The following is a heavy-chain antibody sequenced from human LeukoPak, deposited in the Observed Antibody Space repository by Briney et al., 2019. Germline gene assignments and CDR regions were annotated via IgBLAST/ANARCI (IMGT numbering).Heavy chain of an antibody. CDR1: GFTFSNYW. Sequence: GGSLRLSCAASGFTFSNYWMSWVRQAPGKGLEFVAHINRDATFTSYADPVRGRFTISRDNADNSLFLQMSSLRDGDTAVYYCARDLDWAFDYWGQGTLVAVSS. CDR2: INRDATFT. V-gene: IGHV3-48*02. CDR3: ARDLDWAFDY. D-gene: IGHD3-3*01. J-gene: IGHJ4*02.